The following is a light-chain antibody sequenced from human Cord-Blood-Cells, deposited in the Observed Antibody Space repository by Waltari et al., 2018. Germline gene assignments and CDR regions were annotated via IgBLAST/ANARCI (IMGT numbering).Light chain of an antibody. V-gene: IGLV1-44*01. CDR1: SSNIGSNT. CDR2: SNN. CDR3: ASWDDSLNGPV. Sequence: QSVLTQPPSASGTPGQRVTISCSGSSSNIGSNTVNWYQQLPGTAPELLIDSNNQRPSGVPDRFSGPKSGTSASLAISGLQSEDEADYCCASWDDSLNGPVFGGGTKLTVL. J-gene: IGLJ3*02.